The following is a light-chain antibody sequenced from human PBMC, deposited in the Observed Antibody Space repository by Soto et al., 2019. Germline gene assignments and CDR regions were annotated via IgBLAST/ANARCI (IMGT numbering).Light chain of an antibody. CDR1: NSNIGDNT. Sequence: QSVLTQPPSASGTPGQRVTISCSGSNSNIGDNTVNWYQQLPGKAPKLLIYNNAQRPSGVPDRFSGSKSGTSASLAISGLQSEDEADYYCAAWDDSLDGVVFGGGTKLTVL. CDR3: AAWDDSLDGVV. V-gene: IGLV1-44*01. J-gene: IGLJ2*01. CDR2: NNA.